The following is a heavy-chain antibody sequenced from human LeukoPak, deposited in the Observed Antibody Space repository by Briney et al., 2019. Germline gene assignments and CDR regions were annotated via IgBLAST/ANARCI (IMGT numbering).Heavy chain of an antibody. CDR3: ARKTEEDDY. CDR1: GFTFSSYS. J-gene: IGHJ4*02. D-gene: IGHD1-14*01. Sequence: GGSLRLSCAASGFTFSSYSMNWVRQAPGKGLEWVSYISSSSSTIYYADSVKGRFTISRDNAKNSLYLQMNSLRAEDTAVYYCARKTEEDDYWGQGTLVTVSS. V-gene: IGHV3-48*01. CDR2: ISSSSSTI.